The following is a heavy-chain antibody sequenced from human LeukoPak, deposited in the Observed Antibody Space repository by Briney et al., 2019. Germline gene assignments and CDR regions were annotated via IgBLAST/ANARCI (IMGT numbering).Heavy chain of an antibody. Sequence: SETLSLTCTVSGDSINSGRYYWSWIRQPAGKGLKWIGRIYSSGSTYYNPSLKSRVTISVDTSKNQFSLKLSSVTAADTAMYYCTRQGGYYYYYYYMDVWGKGTTVTVSS. CDR1: GDSINSGRYY. CDR2: IYSSGST. J-gene: IGHJ6*03. CDR3: TRQGGYYYYYYYMDV. D-gene: IGHD2-15*01. V-gene: IGHV4-39*01.